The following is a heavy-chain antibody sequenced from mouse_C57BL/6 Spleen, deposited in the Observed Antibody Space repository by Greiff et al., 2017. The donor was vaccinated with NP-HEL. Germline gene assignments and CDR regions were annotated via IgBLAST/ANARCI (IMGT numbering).Heavy chain of an antibody. CDR2: INPYNGGT. CDR1: GYTFTDYY. V-gene: IGHV1-19*01. Sequence: VQLQQSGPVLVKPGASVKMSCKASGYTFTDYYMNWVKQSNGQSLEWIGVINPYNGGTSYNQKFKGKATLTVDKSSSTAYMELNSLTSEDSAVYYCANYDYDEYYAMDYWGQGTSVTVSS. J-gene: IGHJ4*01. D-gene: IGHD2-4*01. CDR3: ANYDYDEYYAMDY.